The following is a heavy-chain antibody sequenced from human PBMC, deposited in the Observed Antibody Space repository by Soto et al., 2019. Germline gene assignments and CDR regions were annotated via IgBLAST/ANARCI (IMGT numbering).Heavy chain of an antibody. V-gene: IGHV4-31*03. J-gene: IGHJ4*02. CDR1: GGSISSGGYY. CDR2: IYYSGST. Sequence: SETLSLTCTVSGGSISSGGYYWSWIRQHPGRGLEWIGYIYYSGSTYYNPSLESRVTISVDTSKNQFSLKLSSVTAADTAVYYCARGVIAVAGYHLDFWGQGALVTVSS. CDR3: ARGVIAVAGYHLDF. D-gene: IGHD6-19*01.